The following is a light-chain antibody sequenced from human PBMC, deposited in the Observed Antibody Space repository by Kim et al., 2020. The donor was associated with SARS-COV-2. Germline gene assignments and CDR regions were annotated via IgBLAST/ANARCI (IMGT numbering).Light chain of an antibody. V-gene: IGKV1-5*01. CDR2: DAS. Sequence: ASVGDRVTITCRASQSISMSLAWYQQKPGKAPKLLIYDASTLESGVPSRFSGSASGTEFTLTISNLQPDDFATYCCQHYNSYPLTFGGGTKVDIK. J-gene: IGKJ4*01. CDR1: QSISMS. CDR3: QHYNSYPLT.